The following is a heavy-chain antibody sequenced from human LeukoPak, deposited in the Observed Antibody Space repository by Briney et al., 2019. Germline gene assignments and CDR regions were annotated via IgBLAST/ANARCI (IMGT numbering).Heavy chain of an antibody. CDR2: ISSSGSTV. V-gene: IGHV3-11*01. J-gene: IGHJ4*02. CDR1: GFTLSDYY. Sequence: GESLRLSCAASGFTLSDYYMSWIRQAPGKGLEWVSYISSSGSTVYYAGSVKGRFTISRDNAQNSLYLQMNSLRTEDTAVYYCARERSSSWADYWGPGTLVTVSS. CDR3: ARERSSSWADY. D-gene: IGHD6-13*01.